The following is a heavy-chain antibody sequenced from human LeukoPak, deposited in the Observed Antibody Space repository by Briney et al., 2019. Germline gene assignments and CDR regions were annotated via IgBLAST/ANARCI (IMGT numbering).Heavy chain of an antibody. CDR1: GYSFTSYW. Sequence: GESLKISCKGPGYSFTSYWIGWVRQMPGKGLEWMGIIYPGDSDTRYSPSFQSQATISADKSINTAYLQWSSVKASDTAMYYCARRAAAGTGEFDYWGQGTLVTVSS. CDR3: ARRAAAGTGEFDY. V-gene: IGHV5-51*01. CDR2: IYPGDSDT. J-gene: IGHJ4*02. D-gene: IGHD6-13*01.